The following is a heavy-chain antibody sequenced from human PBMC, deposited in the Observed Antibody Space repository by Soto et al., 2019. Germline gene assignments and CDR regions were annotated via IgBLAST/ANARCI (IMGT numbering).Heavy chain of an antibody. CDR2: ISWDGGST. J-gene: IGHJ6*02. D-gene: IGHD3-22*01. CDR3: AKGLKYYDSSGYIYYYYGMDV. V-gene: IGHV3-43*01. Sequence: GGSLRLSCAAPGFTFDDYTMHWVRQAPGKGLEWVSLISWDGGSTYYADSVKGRFTISRDNSKNSLYLQMNSLRTEDTALYYCAKGLKYYDSSGYIYYYYGMDVWGQGTTVTVSS. CDR1: GFTFDDYT.